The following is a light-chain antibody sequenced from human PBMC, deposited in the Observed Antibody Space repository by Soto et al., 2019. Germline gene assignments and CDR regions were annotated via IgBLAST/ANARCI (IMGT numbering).Light chain of an antibody. Sequence: QSVLTQPPSVSGAPGQRVTISCTGSSSNIGANYDVHWYQQRPGSAPKLLIFANNNRPSGVPDRISGSKSGTSASLAISGLQSDDEADYYCAAWDDSLNGRVFGTGTKLTVL. J-gene: IGLJ1*01. V-gene: IGLV1-40*01. CDR3: AAWDDSLNGRV. CDR2: ANN. CDR1: SSNIGANYD.